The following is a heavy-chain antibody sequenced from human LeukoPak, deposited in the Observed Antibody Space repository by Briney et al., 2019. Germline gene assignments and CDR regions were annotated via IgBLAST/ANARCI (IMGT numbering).Heavy chain of an antibody. V-gene: IGHV3-21*06. CDR2: ISTTGSDI. D-gene: IGHD6-19*01. CDR3: AREVTGYKSGQKYSWFDP. J-gene: IGHJ5*02. Sequence: GGSLRLSCAASGFTVSSNYMSWVRQAPGKGLEWASSISTTGSDIYYADSVRGRFTISRDNAKNSLYLQMTSLRVEDTAVYYCAREVTGYKSGQKYSWFDPWGQGTLVTVSS. CDR1: GFTVSSNY.